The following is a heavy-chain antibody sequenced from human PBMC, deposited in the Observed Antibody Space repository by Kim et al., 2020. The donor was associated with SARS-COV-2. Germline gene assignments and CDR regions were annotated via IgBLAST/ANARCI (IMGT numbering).Heavy chain of an antibody. J-gene: IGHJ5*02. D-gene: IGHD3-10*01. V-gene: IGHV4-39*07. Sequence: TPSLKSRVTISVDTSKNQFSLKRGSVTAADTAVYYCARVTVSGNWFDPWGQGTLVTVSS. CDR3: ARVTVSGNWFDP.